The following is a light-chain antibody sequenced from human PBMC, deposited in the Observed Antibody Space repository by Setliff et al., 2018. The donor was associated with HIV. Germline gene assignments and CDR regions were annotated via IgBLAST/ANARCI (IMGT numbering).Light chain of an antibody. CDR2: EVN. V-gene: IGLV2-11*01. Sequence: QSALTQPRSVSGSPGQSVTIPCTGTSSDVGSYNYVTWYQQHPGKAPKVIIYEVNKRPSGVSNRFSASKSGNTASLTISGLQAEDEAEYYCCSYAGASIQYIFGVGTKVTVL. CDR1: SSDVGSYNY. J-gene: IGLJ1*01. CDR3: CSYAGASIQYI.